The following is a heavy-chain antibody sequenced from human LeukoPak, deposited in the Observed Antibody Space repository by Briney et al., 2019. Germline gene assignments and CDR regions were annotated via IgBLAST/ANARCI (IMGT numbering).Heavy chain of an antibody. Sequence: GGSLRLSCAASGFTFSSYSMNWVRQAPGKGLEWVSGIGGLDDSTYYADSLKGRFTISKDTSKNAVFLQMNSLRAEDTAVYYCAKDSHSGYFDYWGQGTLVTVSS. CDR3: AKDSHSGYFDY. J-gene: IGHJ4*02. CDR2: IGGLDDST. D-gene: IGHD1-26*01. CDR1: GFTFSSYS. V-gene: IGHV3-23*01.